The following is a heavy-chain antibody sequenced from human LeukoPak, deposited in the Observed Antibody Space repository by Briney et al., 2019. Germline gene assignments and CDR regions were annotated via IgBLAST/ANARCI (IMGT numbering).Heavy chain of an antibody. CDR2: FDPEDGET. CDR1: GYTLTELS. CDR3: ARDPSTVTTLDFRFDY. D-gene: IGHD4-17*01. Sequence: GASVKVSCKVSGYTLTELSMHWVRQAPGKGLEWMGGFDPEDGETIYAQKFQGRVTMTEDTSTDTAYMELSSLRSEDTAVYYCARDPSTVTTLDFRFDYWGQGTLVTVSS. V-gene: IGHV1-24*01. J-gene: IGHJ4*02.